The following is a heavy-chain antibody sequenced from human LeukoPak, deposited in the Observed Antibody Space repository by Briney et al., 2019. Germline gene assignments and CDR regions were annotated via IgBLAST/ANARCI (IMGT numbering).Heavy chain of an antibody. Sequence: PSETLSLTCTVSGDSISTSNYYWGWIRQSPGKELEWIASVYRSGSTYYNPSLKGRVTLSVDTSQNHFSLNLTSVTAADTAVYFCARHSGGNSGNYYIGTNWFDPWGQGTLVTVSS. CDR3: ARHSGGNSGNYYIGTNWFDP. V-gene: IGHV4-39*01. D-gene: IGHD3-10*01. CDR1: GDSISTSNYY. J-gene: IGHJ5*02. CDR2: VYRSGST.